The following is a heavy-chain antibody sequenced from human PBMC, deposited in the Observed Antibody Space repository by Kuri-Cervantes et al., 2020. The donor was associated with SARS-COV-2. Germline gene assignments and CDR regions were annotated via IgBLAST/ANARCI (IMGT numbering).Heavy chain of an antibody. CDR2: IRYDGSNK. V-gene: IGHV3-30*02. CDR1: GFTFSSYG. Sequence: GGSLRLSCAASGFTFSSYGMHWVRQAPGKGLEWVAFIRYDGSNKYYADSVTGRFTISRDNSKNTLYLQMNSLRAEDTAVYSCAKNLVWWPYSSGWYAYGMDVWGQGTTVTVSS. D-gene: IGHD6-19*01. CDR3: AKNLVWWPYSSGWYAYGMDV. J-gene: IGHJ6*02.